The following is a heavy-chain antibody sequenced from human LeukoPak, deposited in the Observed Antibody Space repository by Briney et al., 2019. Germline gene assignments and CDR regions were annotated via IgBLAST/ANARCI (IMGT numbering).Heavy chain of an antibody. CDR2: IYYSGST. V-gene: IGHV4-61*01. CDR1: GGSVSSGSYY. CDR3: ARDLAIATTTGDGMDV. D-gene: IGHD1/OR15-1a*01. Sequence: SETLSLTCTVSGGSVSSGSYYWSWIRQPPGKGLEWIGYIYYSGSTNYNPSLKSRVTISVDTSKNQFSLKPSSVTAADTAVYYCARDLAIATTTGDGMDVWGKGTTVTVSS. J-gene: IGHJ6*04.